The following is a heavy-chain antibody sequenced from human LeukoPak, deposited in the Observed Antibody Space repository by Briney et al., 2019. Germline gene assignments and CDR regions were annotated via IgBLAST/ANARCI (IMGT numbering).Heavy chain of an antibody. D-gene: IGHD4-17*01. V-gene: IGHV3-66*04. CDR3: ARRGYGDYAPFDY. J-gene: IGHJ4*02. Sequence: PGGSLRLSCSASGFSLSDYNIHWVRQAPGKGLEWVSVIYSGGSTYYADSVKGRFTISRDNSKNTLYLQMNSLRAEDTAVYYCARRGYGDYAPFDYWGQGTLVTVSS. CDR1: GFSLSDYN. CDR2: IYSGGST.